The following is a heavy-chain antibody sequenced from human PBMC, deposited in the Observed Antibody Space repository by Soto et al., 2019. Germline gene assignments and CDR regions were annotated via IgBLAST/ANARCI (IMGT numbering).Heavy chain of an antibody. CDR3: AKGPVGIPPPYWFDP. Sequence: EVQLLESGGGLVQPGGSLRLSCTASGFSFSFYAMSWVRQAPGKGLEWVSAISTSAGDAYYADSVKGRFTISRENSKNCVYLKMNSLRAEDTAVYYCAKGPVGIPPPYWFDPWAQGTLVTVSS. CDR1: GFSFSFYA. V-gene: IGHV3-23*01. CDR2: ISTSAGDA. D-gene: IGHD6-13*01. J-gene: IGHJ5*02.